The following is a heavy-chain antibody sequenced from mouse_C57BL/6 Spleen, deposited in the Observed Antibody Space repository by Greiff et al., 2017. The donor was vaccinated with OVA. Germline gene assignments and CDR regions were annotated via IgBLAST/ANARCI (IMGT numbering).Heavy chain of an antibody. V-gene: IGHV2-2*01. D-gene: IGHD2-3*01. CDR1: GFSLTSYG. CDR3: ARGDGYWGFAY. Sequence: VQLQQSGPGLVQPSQSLSITCTVSGFSLTSYGVHWVRQSPGKGLEWLGVIWSGGSTDYNAAFITRLSISKDNSKSQVFFKMNSLQADDTAIYYCARGDGYWGFAYWGQGTLVTVSA. CDR2: IWSGGST. J-gene: IGHJ3*01.